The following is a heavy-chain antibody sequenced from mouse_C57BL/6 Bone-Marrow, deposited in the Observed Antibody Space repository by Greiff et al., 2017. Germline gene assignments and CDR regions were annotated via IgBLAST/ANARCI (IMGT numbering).Heavy chain of an antibody. D-gene: IGHD1-1*01. V-gene: IGHV1-52*01. Sequence: QVQLMQPGAELVRPGSSVKLSCKASGYTFTSYWMHWVKQRPIQGLEWIGNIDPSDSDTHYNQKFKDKATLTVDKSYSTAYMQLSSLTSEDAAVYYCARYDYYGSSSAWCAYWGQGTLVTVSA. CDR3: ARYDYYGSSSAWCAY. CDR1: GYTFTSYW. J-gene: IGHJ3*01. CDR2: IDPSDSDT.